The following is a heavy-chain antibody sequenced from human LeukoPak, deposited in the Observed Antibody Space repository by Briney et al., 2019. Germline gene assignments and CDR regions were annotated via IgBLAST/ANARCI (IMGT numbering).Heavy chain of an antibody. D-gene: IGHD5-18*01. CDR2: IYYSGST. J-gene: IGHJ4*02. V-gene: IGHV4-30-4*01. CDR3: ASNTAMVGY. Sequence: SETLSLTCTVSGGSVGSGSYYWSWIRQPPGKGLEWIGYIYYSGSTYYNPSLKSRVTISVDTSKNQFSLKLSSVTAADTAVYYCASNTAMVGYWGQGTLATVSS. CDR1: GGSVGSGSYY.